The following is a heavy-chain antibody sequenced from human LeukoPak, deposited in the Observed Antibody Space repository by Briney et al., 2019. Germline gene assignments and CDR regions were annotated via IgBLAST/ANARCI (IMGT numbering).Heavy chain of an antibody. Sequence: SETLSLTCTVSGHSIINSFYWGWIRQPPGKGLEWIGSIYHSGATYYNPSLKSRVTISVDTSKNQFSLRLSSVTAADTAVYYCARGLGTGDRWYFDYWGQGTLLTVSS. D-gene: IGHD7-27*01. V-gene: IGHV4-38-2*02. J-gene: IGHJ4*02. CDR1: GHSIINSFY. CDR2: IYHSGAT. CDR3: ARGLGTGDRWYFDY.